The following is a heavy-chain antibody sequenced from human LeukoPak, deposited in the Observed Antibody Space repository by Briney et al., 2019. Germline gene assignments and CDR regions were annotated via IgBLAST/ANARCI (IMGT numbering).Heavy chain of an antibody. CDR3: ARDNWGSLDY. CDR2: GVYPESA. Sequence: SETLSLTCSVSGASVISGPHYWSWIRQPPGKGLDWIGYGVYPESANYNPSLKSRVTISVDTSKRQFSLQLRSVTAADTAIYYCARDNWGSLDYWGQGILVTVSS. CDR1: GASVISGPHY. D-gene: IGHD7-27*01. J-gene: IGHJ4*02. V-gene: IGHV4-61*01.